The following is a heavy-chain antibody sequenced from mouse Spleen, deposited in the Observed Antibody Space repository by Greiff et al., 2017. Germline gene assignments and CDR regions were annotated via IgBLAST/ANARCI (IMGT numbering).Heavy chain of an antibody. D-gene: IGHD1-1*01. CDR1: GYAFTNYL. J-gene: IGHJ3*01. CDR3: ARSTTGEAY. V-gene: IGHV1-54*01. Sequence: QVQLQQSGAELVRPGTSVKVSCKASGYAFTNYLIEWVKQRPGQGLEWIGVINPGSGGTNYNEKFKGKATLTADKSSSTAYMQLSSLTSEDSAVYFCARSTTGEAYWGQGTLVTVSA. CDR2: INPGSGGT.